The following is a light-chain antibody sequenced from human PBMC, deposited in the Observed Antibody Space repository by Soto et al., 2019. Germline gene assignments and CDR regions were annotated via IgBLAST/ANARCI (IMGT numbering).Light chain of an antibody. V-gene: IGKV1-16*01. J-gene: IGKJ5*01. CDR3: QQYTDHPT. CDR2: AAY. CDR1: QGIRNF. Sequence: DIQMTQSPSSLSASIGARVTITFRASQGIRNFLAWFQQKPGKAPKSLIYAAYSLQSGVPTRFSGSGSGTDFNLTISSLQPEDFGTYFCQQYTDHPTFGQGTRLEIK.